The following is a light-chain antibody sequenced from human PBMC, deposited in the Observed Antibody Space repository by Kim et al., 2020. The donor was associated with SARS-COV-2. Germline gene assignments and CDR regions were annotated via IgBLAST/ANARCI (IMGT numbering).Light chain of an antibody. Sequence: SSELTQDPAVSVALGQTVRITCQGDSLRSYYASWYQQKPGQAPVLVIYGKNNRPSGIPDRFSGSISGNTASFTITGAQAEDEADYYCNSRDSSGNFLVFG. V-gene: IGLV3-19*01. CDR1: SLRSYY. CDR3: NSRDSSGNFLV. J-gene: IGLJ2*01. CDR2: GKN.